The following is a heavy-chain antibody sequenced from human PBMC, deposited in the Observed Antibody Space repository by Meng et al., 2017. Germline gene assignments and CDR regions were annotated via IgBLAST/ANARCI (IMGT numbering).Heavy chain of an antibody. D-gene: IGHD3-10*01. CDR2: IYSGGST. Sequence: LTCAASGFTVSSNYMSWVRQAPGKGLEWVSVIYSGGSTYYADSVKGRFTISRDNSKNTLYLQMNSLRAEDTAVYYCARGAPSTYYYGSGAWDWFDPWGQGTLVTVSS. V-gene: IGHV3-66*02. CDR3: ARGAPSTYYYGSGAWDWFDP. J-gene: IGHJ5*02. CDR1: GFTVSSNY.